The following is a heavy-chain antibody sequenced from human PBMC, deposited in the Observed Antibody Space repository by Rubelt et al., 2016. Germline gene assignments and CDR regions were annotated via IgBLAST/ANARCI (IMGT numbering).Heavy chain of an antibody. CDR3: ARGARRYSMDPRNAFDI. CDR2: IWYDGSNK. J-gene: IGHJ3*02. Sequence: EWVAVIWYDGSNKYYADSVKGRFTISRDNSKNTLYLQMNSLRAEDTAVYYCARGARRYSMDPRNAFDIWGQGTMVTVSS. V-gene: IGHV3-33*01. D-gene: IGHD4-11*01.